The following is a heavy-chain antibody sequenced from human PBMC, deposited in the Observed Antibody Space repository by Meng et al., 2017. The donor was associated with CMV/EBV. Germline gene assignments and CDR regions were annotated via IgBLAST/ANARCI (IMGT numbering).Heavy chain of an antibody. J-gene: IGHJ4*02. D-gene: IGHD5-12*01. CDR2: INSDGSST. CDR1: GFTFSSYW. V-gene: IGHV3-74*01. CDR3: ARGGGDYSCYDWEADY. Sequence: SLMFSCAASGFTFSSYWMHWVRQAPRRGLVWVSRINSDGSSTSYADSVKGRFTISRDNAKNTLYLHMNSLKAEDTAVYYCARGGGDYSCYDWEADYWGQGTLVTVSS.